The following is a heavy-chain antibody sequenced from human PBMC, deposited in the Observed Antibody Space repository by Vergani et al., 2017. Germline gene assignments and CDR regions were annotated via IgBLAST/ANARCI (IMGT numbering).Heavy chain of an antibody. Sequence: QVQLQESGPGLVKSSETLSLTCSVSFDSIRNLYCNWIRQPLGKGLEWIGSIHYSENTNYNPSLKTRVTISVDTSKNQFSLTLTSVTAADTAVYYCASDTRSGQRADRWGQGILVTVTS. CDR2: IHYSENT. CDR3: ASDTRSGQRADR. V-gene: IGHV4-59*11. J-gene: IGHJ5*02. D-gene: IGHD6-19*01. CDR1: FDSIRNLY.